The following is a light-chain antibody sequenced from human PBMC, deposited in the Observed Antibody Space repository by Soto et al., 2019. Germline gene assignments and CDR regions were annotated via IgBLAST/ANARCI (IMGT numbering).Light chain of an antibody. CDR2: AAS. Sequence: DIQMTQSPSSRSASVGDRVTITWRASQSISSYLNWYQQKPGKAPKLLIYAASSLQSGLPSRFSGSGSGTDFTLTISSLQPEDFATYYCQQSYSTPLTFGGGTKVDIK. J-gene: IGKJ4*01. CDR3: QQSYSTPLT. V-gene: IGKV1-39*01. CDR1: QSISSY.